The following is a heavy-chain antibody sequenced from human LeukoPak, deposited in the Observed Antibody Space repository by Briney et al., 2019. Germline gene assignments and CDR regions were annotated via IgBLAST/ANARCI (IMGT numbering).Heavy chain of an antibody. D-gene: IGHD6-13*01. V-gene: IGHV1-46*01. CDR3: AREPRSWYYFDY. CDR2: INPSGGST. J-gene: IGHJ4*02. CDR1: GYTFTSYY. Sequence: ASVKVSCKASGYTFTSYYMHWVRQAPGQGLEWMGIINPSGGSTSYAQKFQGRVTMTRDTSISTAYMELSRLRSDDTAVYYCAREPRSWYYFDYWGQGTLVTVSS.